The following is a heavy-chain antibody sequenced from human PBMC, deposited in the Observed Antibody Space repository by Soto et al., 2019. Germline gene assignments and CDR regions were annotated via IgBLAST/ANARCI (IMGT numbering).Heavy chain of an antibody. V-gene: IGHV3-23*01. CDR1: GFTFTYYS. CDR3: AKGSRGSYFVFDI. D-gene: IGHD1-26*01. CDR2: ISGRGDTT. J-gene: IGHJ3*02. Sequence: GGSLRLSCVASSGFTFTYYSMSWVRQAPGKGLEWVAHISGRGDTTYYADSVKGRFTISRDNFKSTLYLQMNSLRADDTAVYYCAKGSRGSYFVFDIWGQGTMVTVS.